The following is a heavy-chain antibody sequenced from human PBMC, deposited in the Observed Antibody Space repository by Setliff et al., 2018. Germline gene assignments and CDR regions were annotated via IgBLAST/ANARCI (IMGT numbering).Heavy chain of an antibody. V-gene: IGHV7-4-1*02. CDR1: GYTFTTYA. J-gene: IGHJ6*03. CDR3: ARASRFGTTVYRGYYYMDV. D-gene: IGHD4-4*01. CDR2: INTNTGNP. Sequence: ASVKVSCKASGYTFTTYAMGWMRQAPGQGLEWMGWINTNTGNPSYAQGFTGRFVFSLDTSVSTAYLQISSLKAEDTAVYYCARASRFGTTVYRGYYYMDVWGKGTTVTVSS.